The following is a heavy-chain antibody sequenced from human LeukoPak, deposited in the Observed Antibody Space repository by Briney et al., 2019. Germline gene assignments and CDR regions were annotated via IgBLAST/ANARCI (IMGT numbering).Heavy chain of an antibody. V-gene: IGHV3-49*03. J-gene: IGHJ6*02. CDR2: VRSKAYGGTT. Sequence: GGSLRLSCTASGFTFGDYAMRWFRQAPGKGLEWVGFVRSKAYGGTTEYAASVKGRFTISRDDSKSIAYLQMNSLKTEDTAVYYCTRERLIDYYYYGMDVWGQGTTVTVSS. D-gene: IGHD2-8*01. CDR1: GFTFGDYA. CDR3: TRERLIDYYYYGMDV.